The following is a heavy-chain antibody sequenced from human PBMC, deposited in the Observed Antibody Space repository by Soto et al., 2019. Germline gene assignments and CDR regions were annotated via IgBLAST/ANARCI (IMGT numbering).Heavy chain of an antibody. CDR3: ARDSSAWDFAGDHAFDI. CDR1: GFTFSSSI. D-gene: IGHD2-21*02. Sequence: PGGSLILSCAASGFTFSSSIMIWLRQAPGKGLDWVSSISADSNYKYYADPLTGRFTISRDNAKNSLYLQMNSLRAEDTAVYYCARDSSAWDFAGDHAFDIWGQGTLVTVSS. V-gene: IGHV3-21*01. J-gene: IGHJ3*02. CDR2: ISADSNYK.